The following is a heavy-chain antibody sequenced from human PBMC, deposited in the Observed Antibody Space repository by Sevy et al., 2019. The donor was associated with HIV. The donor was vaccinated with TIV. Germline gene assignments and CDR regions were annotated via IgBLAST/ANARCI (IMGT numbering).Heavy chain of an antibody. CDR1: GFTFSNYG. D-gene: IGHD3-22*01. CDR3: ATDSTTSSGDLSY. V-gene: IGHV3-30*02. J-gene: IGHJ4*02. Sequence: GGSLRLSCAASGFTFSNYGMHWVRQPPGKGLEWVAFIRYDGSNSYYVDSAKGRFTLSRDNSKNALYLQMNSLRTEDTDVYYSATDSTTSSGDLSYWGQGYLVTVSS. CDR2: IRYDGSNS.